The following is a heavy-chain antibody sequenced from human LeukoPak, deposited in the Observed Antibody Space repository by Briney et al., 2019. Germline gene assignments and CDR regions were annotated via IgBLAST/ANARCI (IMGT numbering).Heavy chain of an antibody. D-gene: IGHD3-10*01. CDR3: ARALWSGHIYYGMDV. J-gene: IGHJ6*02. Sequence: GGSLRLSCAASGFTFSNYAMSWVRQAPGKGLEWVSVISGSGDNSYYADSVKGRFTISRDNSKNTLYLQMNSLRAEDTALYYCARALWSGHIYYGMDVWGQGTTVTVSS. CDR1: GFTFSNYA. V-gene: IGHV3-23*01. CDR2: ISGSGDNS.